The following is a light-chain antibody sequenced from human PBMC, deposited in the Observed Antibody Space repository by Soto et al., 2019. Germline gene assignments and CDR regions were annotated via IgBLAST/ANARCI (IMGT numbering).Light chain of an antibody. CDR2: GAS. CDR3: QQYSGSRT. CDR1: QSVSSN. J-gene: IGKJ1*01. Sequence: EIVMTQSPATLSVSPGERATLSCRASQSVSSNLAWYQQKPGQAPRLLIYGASTRATVIPAGFSGSGSGTDFTLTISRLEPEDFAVYYCQQYSGSRTFGQGTKVDIK. V-gene: IGKV3-15*01.